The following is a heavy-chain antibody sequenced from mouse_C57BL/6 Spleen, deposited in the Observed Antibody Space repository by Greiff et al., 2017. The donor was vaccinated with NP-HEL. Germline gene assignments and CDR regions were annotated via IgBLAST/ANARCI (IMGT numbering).Heavy chain of an antibody. J-gene: IGHJ3*01. CDR2: IDPEDGDT. D-gene: IGHD2-4*01. V-gene: IGHV14-1*01. CDR1: GFNIKDYY. Sequence: EVQLQQSGAELVRPGASVKLSCTASGFNIKDYYMHWVKQRPEQGLEWIGRIDPEDGDTEYAPKFQGKAIMTADTSSNTAYLQFSSLTSEATAVYYCTTKDYYDYDGFAYWGQGTLVTVSA. CDR3: TTKDYYDYDGFAY.